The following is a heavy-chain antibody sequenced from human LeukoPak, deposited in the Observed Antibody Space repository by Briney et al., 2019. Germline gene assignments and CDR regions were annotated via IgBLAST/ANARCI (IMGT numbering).Heavy chain of an antibody. Sequence: PSETLSLTCTVSGGSISSYYWSWIRQPPGKGLAWIGYIYYSGSTNYNPSLKSRVTISVDTSKNQFSLKLSSVTAADTAVYYCASATINPYNWFDPWGQGTLVTVSS. CDR2: IYYSGST. V-gene: IGHV4-59*01. CDR3: ASATINPYNWFDP. J-gene: IGHJ5*02. CDR1: GGSISSYY. D-gene: IGHD5-12*01.